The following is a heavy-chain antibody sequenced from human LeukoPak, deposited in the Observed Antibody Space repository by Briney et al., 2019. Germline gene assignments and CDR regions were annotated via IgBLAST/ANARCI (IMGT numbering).Heavy chain of an antibody. D-gene: IGHD2-15*01. CDR3: ARGSGY. CDR2: INHSGST. Sequence: PSETLSLTCTVSGGSISSSSDYWGWIRQPPGKGLEWIGEINHSGSTNYNPSLKSRVTISVDTSKNQFSLKLSSVTAADTAVHYCARGSGYWGQGTLVTVSS. CDR1: GGSISSSSDY. J-gene: IGHJ4*02. V-gene: IGHV4-39*07.